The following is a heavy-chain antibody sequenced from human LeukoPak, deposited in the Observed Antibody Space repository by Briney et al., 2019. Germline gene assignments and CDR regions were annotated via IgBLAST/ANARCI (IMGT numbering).Heavy chain of an antibody. CDR3: ARDLSPPRYYDSSGSPFDY. V-gene: IGHV7-4-1*02. CDR2: INTNTGNP. Sequence: ASVKVSCKASGYIFTSYAMNWVRQAPGQGLEWMGWINTNTGNPTYAQGFTGRFVFSLDTSVSTAYLQISSLKAEDTAVYYCARDLSPPRYYDSSGSPFDYWGQGTLVTVSS. J-gene: IGHJ4*02. D-gene: IGHD3-22*01. CDR1: GYIFTSYA.